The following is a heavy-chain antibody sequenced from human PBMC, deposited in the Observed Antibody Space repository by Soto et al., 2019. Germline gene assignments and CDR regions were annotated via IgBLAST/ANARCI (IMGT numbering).Heavy chain of an antibody. J-gene: IGHJ4*02. V-gene: IGHV4-34*01. Sequence: QVQLQQWGAGLLKPSETLSLTCAVYGGSFSGYYWSWIRQPPGKGLEWIGEINHSGSTNYNPSLKSRVTISVDTSKNQFSLKLSSVTAADTAVHYCARGHTWIQLWLRLQPTYYFDYWGQGTLVTVSS. CDR1: GGSFSGYY. CDR2: INHSGST. CDR3: ARGHTWIQLWLRLQPTYYFDY. D-gene: IGHD5-18*01.